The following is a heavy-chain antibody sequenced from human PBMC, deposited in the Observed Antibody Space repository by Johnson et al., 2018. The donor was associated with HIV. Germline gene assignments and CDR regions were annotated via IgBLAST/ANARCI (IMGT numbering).Heavy chain of an antibody. J-gene: IGHJ3*01. D-gene: IGHD2-15*01. V-gene: IGHV3-30*03. CDR2: ISYDGSNK. CDR1: GFTFSSYG. Sequence: QVQLVESGGGVVQPGRSLRLSCAASGFTFSSYGMHWVRQAPGKGLEWVAVISYDGSNKYYADSVKGRFTISRDNSKNTLYLQMNTLRPEDSAFYYCARDLVVVVAASKGNAFDFWG. CDR3: ARDLVVVVAASKGNAFDF.